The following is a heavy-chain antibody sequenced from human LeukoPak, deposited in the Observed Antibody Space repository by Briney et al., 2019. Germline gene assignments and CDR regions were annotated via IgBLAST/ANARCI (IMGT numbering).Heavy chain of an antibody. D-gene: IGHD6-13*01. V-gene: IGHV1-69*01. Sequence: SVKVSCKASGGTFSSYAISWVRQAPGQGLEWMGGIIPIFGTANYAQKFQGRVTITADESTSTAYMELSSLRSEDTAVYYCARDHSSSWWGAAYYYGMDVWGQGTTVTVSS. CDR1: GGTFSSYA. CDR2: IIPIFGTA. CDR3: ARDHSSSWWGAAYYYGMDV. J-gene: IGHJ6*02.